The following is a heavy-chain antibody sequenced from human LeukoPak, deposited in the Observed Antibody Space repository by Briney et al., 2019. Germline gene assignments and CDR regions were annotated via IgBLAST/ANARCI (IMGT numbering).Heavy chain of an antibody. Sequence: GSLRLSCAASGFTFSGYSINWVRQAPGKGLEWIGEINHSGSTSYNPSLKSRVTISVDTSKSQFSLKLNSVTAADTAVYYCAREYGRWLQSGTYYFDSWGQGTLVTVSS. CDR2: INHSGST. J-gene: IGHJ4*02. CDR1: GFTFSGYS. CDR3: AREYGRWLQSGTYYFDS. V-gene: IGHV4-34*01. D-gene: IGHD5-24*01.